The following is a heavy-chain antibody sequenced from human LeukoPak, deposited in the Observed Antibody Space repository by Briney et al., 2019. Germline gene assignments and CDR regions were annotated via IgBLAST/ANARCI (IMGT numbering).Heavy chain of an antibody. CDR3: ARLREDTSMFNWFDP. V-gene: IGHV4-39*01. CDR2: FYYTGTT. Sequence: SETLSLTCTVSGGSIRSSSYYWDWIRQPPGKGLEWIGSFYYTGTTFYNPSLKSRVSISVDTPKNQFSLKLTSVTATDTAVYYCARLREDTSMFNWFDPWGQGTLVTVSS. D-gene: IGHD5-18*01. CDR1: GGSIRSSSYY. J-gene: IGHJ5*02.